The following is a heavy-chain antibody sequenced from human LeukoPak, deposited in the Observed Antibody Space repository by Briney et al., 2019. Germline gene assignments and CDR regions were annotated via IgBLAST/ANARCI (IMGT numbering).Heavy chain of an antibody. CDR3: ARRSVGSFSDSSGHTYGHPSNFDY. V-gene: IGHV4-34*01. Sequence: SETLSLTCNVYGGSFSGYYWSWIRQSPSKGLKWIGETNHSGNTNYNPSLKSRVALSVDTSKNQFSLKLSSVTATDTAVYYCARRSVGSFSDSSGHTYGHPSNFDYWGQGTLVTVSP. CDR1: GGSFSGYY. CDR2: TNHSGNT. D-gene: IGHD3-22*01. J-gene: IGHJ4*02.